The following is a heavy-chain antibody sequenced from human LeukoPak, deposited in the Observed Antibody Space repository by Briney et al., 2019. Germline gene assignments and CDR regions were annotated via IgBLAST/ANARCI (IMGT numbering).Heavy chain of an antibody. D-gene: IGHD3-3*01. Sequence: GGSLRLSCAASGFTFSSNSMNWVRQVPGKGLEWVSSISSTSSNTYYADSVKGRFTISRDNAKNSLYLQMNSLRAEDTAVYYCARDPRRFSLGYYHSSHGYNGMDVWGQGTLVTVSS. CDR1: GFTFSSNS. CDR2: ISSTSSNT. CDR3: ARDPRRFSLGYYHSSHGYNGMDV. V-gene: IGHV3-21*01. J-gene: IGHJ4*02.